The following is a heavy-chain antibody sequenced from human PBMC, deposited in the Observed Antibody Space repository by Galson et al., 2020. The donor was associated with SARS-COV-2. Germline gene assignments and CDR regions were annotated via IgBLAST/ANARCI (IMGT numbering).Heavy chain of an antibody. CDR1: GGSISSGSYY. CDR3: SGSHSHSYYYYVMDV. D-gene: IGHD1-26*01. Sequence: APETLSLTCTVSGGSISSGSYYWGFIRQSPRKGLEWIGSIYFSGSTFYNPSLKSRATISVDTSENLFSLRLSSVTAADTAVYYCSGSHSHSYYYYVMDVWGQGTTVIVSS. J-gene: IGHJ6*02. CDR2: IYFSGST. V-gene: IGHV4-39*07.